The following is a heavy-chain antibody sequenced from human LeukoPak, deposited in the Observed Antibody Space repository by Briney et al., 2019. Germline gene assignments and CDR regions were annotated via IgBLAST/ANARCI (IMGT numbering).Heavy chain of an antibody. D-gene: IGHD2-15*01. CDR2: IDPSDSYT. CDR3: ARRLQRHFDY. Sequence: TGESLRISCKGSGYRFTSYWISWVRQMPGKGLEWMGRIDPSDSYTNYSPSFQGHVTISVDKSISTAYLQWSSLKASDTAMYYCARRLQRHFDYWGQGTLVTVSS. CDR1: GYRFTSYW. V-gene: IGHV5-10-1*01. J-gene: IGHJ4*02.